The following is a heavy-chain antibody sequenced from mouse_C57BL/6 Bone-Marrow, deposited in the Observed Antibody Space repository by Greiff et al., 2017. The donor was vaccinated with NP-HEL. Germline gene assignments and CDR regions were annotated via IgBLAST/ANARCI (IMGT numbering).Heavy chain of an antibody. Sequence: QVTLKESGPGILQPSQTLSLTCSFSGFSLSTFGMGVGWIRQPSGKGLEWLAHIWWDDDKYYNPALKSRLTISKDTSKNQVFLKIANVDTADTATYYCARMLTAQATRAMDYWGQGTSVTVSS. CDR2: IWWDDDK. J-gene: IGHJ4*01. CDR3: ARMLTAQATRAMDY. D-gene: IGHD3-2*02. CDR1: GFSLSTFGMG. V-gene: IGHV8-8*01.